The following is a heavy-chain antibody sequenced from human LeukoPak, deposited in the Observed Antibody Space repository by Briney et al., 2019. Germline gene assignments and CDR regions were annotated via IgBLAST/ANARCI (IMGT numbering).Heavy chain of an antibody. CDR3: ARGGYGDLVDY. CDR1: GGSFSGYY. J-gene: IGHJ4*02. CDR2: INHSGST. V-gene: IGHV4-34*01. D-gene: IGHD4-17*01. Sequence: PSETLSLTRAVYGGSFSGYYWSWIRQPPGKGLEWIGEINHSGSTNYNPSLKSRVTISVDTSKNQFSLKLSSVTAADTAVYYCARGGYGDLVDYWGQGTLVTVSS.